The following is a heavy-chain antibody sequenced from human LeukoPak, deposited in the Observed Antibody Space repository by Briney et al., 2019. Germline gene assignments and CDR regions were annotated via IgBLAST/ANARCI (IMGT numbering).Heavy chain of an antibody. CDR2: ISSSSSYI. V-gene: IGHV3-21*01. D-gene: IGHD5-18*01. J-gene: IGHJ4*02. CDR1: AFTFSSYS. Sequence: GGSLRLSCAPSAFTFSSYSMNWVRQAPGKGLEWVSSISSSSSYIYYADSVKGRFTISRDNAKNSLYLQMNSLRAEDTAVYYCARPRGVDTAMVNYWGQGTLVTVSS. CDR3: ARPRGVDTAMVNY.